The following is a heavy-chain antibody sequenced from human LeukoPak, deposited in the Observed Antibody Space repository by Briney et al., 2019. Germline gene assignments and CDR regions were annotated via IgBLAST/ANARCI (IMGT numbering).Heavy chain of an antibody. D-gene: IGHD6-13*01. Sequence: GESLKISCQGSGYSFTTYWIAWVRQMPGKGLEWMGIIYPGDSYTIYSPSFQGQVTISVDKSISTAYVQWSSLKASDTAMCYCARVRDSSWTAFDYWGQGTLVTVSS. J-gene: IGHJ4*02. CDR1: GYSFTTYW. V-gene: IGHV5-51*01. CDR2: IYPGDSYT. CDR3: ARVRDSSWTAFDY.